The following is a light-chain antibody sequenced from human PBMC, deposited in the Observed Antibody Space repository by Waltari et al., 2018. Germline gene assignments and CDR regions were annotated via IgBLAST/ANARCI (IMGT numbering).Light chain of an antibody. CDR3: VVWDDSLRGGV. V-gene: IGLV1-47*01. CDR1: SSNIGVNY. CDR2: RNN. Sequence: QSVLTQPPSASATPGQSVTISCSGSSSNIGVNYVYWYQQFPGPAPTLLIYRNNQRPSGVPDRFSGSKSGTSASLAISGLRSEDEADYYCVVWDDSLRGGVFGGGTKLTVL. J-gene: IGLJ3*02.